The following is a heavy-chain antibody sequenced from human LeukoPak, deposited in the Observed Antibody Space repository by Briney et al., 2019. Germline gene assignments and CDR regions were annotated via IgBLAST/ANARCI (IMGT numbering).Heavy chain of an antibody. J-gene: IGHJ4*02. D-gene: IGHD4-11*01. Sequence: PGRSLRLFCAPSGFTFSHYGMHWVRQAPGKGLEWVAVIWSDGSNRYYGDPVKGRFTISRDNFQRTVYLQMNSLRAEDTAVYYGAKDAQRGFDYSNSLDNWGQGTLVTVSS. CDR2: IWSDGSNR. V-gene: IGHV3-33*06. CDR1: GFTFSHYG. CDR3: AKDAQRGFDYSNSLDN.